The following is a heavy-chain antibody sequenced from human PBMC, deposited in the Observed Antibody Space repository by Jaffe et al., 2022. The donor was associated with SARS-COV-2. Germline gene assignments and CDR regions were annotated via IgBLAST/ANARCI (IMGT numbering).Heavy chain of an antibody. J-gene: IGHJ5*02. CDR3: TRDHPDYYEQHNWFDP. V-gene: IGHV3-49*04. CDR2: IRSKAYGGTT. D-gene: IGHD3-22*01. Sequence: EVQLVESGGGLVQPGRSLRLSCTASGFTFGDYAMSWVRQAPGKGLEWVGFIRSKAYGGTTEYAASVKGRFTISRDDSKSIAYLQMNSLKTEDTAVYYCTRDHPDYYEQHNWFDPWGQGTLVTVSS. CDR1: GFTFGDYA.